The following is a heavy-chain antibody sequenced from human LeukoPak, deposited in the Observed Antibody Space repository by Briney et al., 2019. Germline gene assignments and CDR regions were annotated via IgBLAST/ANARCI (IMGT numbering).Heavy chain of an antibody. CDR2: ISGSGGST. D-gene: IGHD2-15*01. V-gene: IGHV3-23*01. Sequence: RPGGSLRLSCAASGFTFSSYAMSWVRQAPGKGPEWVSAISGSGGSTYYADSVKGRFTISRDNSKNTLYLQMNSLRAEDTAVYYCATLYCSGGSCYPSYFDYWGQGTLVTVSS. J-gene: IGHJ4*03. CDR3: ATLYCSGGSCYPSYFDY. CDR1: GFTFSSYA.